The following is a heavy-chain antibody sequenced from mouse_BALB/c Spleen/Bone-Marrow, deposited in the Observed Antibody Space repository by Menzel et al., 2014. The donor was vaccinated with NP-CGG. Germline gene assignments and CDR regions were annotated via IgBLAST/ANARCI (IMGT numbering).Heavy chain of an antibody. V-gene: IGHV14-3*02. CDR3: ANYDYGWYFGV. CDR2: IDPANGNT. J-gene: IGHJ1*01. Sequence: EVMLVESGAELVKPGASVKLSCTASGFNIKDTYMHWVKQRPEQGLEWIGRIDPANGNTKYDPKFQGKATITADTSSNTAYLQLSSLTSEDTAVYYCANYDYGWYFGVWGAGTTVTVSS. CDR1: GFNIKDTY. D-gene: IGHD2-4*01.